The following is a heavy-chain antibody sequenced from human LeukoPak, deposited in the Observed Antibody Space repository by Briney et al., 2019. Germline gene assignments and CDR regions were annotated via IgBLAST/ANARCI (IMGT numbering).Heavy chain of an antibody. Sequence: GGSLRLSCAASGFTFSSYGMHWVRQAPGKGLEWVAFIRYDGSNKYYADSVKGRFTISRDNSKNTLYLQMNSLRAEDTALYYCAKDKRRGYSYGIFDYWGQGTLVTVSS. CDR2: IRYDGSNK. V-gene: IGHV3-30*02. J-gene: IGHJ4*02. D-gene: IGHD5-18*01. CDR3: AKDKRRGYSYGIFDY. CDR1: GFTFSSYG.